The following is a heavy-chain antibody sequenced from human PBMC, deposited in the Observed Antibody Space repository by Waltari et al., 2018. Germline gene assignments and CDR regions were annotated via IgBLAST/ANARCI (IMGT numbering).Heavy chain of an antibody. Sequence: QVQLVQSGAEVKKPGASVKVSCKASGYTFTAYYIHWVRQAPGQGLEWMGWINPNSGGTDYVQKFQGRVTMTRDTSITTAYMELSRLTSDDTAVYYCAKDRTIFGVVRGGYDAFDFWGQGTMVTVSS. V-gene: IGHV1-2*02. CDR1: GYTFTAYY. CDR3: AKDRTIFGVVRGGYDAFDF. D-gene: IGHD3-3*01. J-gene: IGHJ3*01. CDR2: INPNSGGT.